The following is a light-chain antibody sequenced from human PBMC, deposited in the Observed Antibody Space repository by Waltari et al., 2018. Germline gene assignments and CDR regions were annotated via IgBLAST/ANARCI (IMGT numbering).Light chain of an antibody. V-gene: IGKV3-11*01. CDR1: QSVSTY. Sequence: EVVLTQSPPTLSLSPGERATLSCSASQSVSTYLAWYQHKPGQPPRLLIFNASYRATGVPTRFSGSGSGTDFTITISSLEPEDFAVYYCQQRSSGPPVTFGQGTRVEI. CDR3: QQRSSGPPVT. CDR2: NAS. J-gene: IGKJ5*01.